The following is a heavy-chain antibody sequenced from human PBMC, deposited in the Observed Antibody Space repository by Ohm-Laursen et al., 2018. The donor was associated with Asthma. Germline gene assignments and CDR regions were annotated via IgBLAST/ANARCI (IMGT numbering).Heavy chain of an antibody. D-gene: IGHD1-26*01. CDR3: ARIGPEWELPGREYSLHH. J-gene: IGHJ1*01. V-gene: IGHV3-9*01. CDR1: GFTHERYA. Sequence: SLRLSCAASGFTHERYAMHWVRQAPGKGLERVSGFSLDSDRIGYADSVKGRFTTSRDNAKNSVYLQMNSLRAEDTALYYCARIGPEWELPGREYSLHHWGQGTQVTVSS. CDR2: FSLDSDRI.